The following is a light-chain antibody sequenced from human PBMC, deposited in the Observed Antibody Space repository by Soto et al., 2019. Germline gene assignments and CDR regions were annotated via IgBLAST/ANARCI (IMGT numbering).Light chain of an antibody. J-gene: IGKJ1*01. CDR2: DVS. CDR3: QQHSNWFSWS. Sequence: ERVMTQSPATLSVSPGERATLSCRASQRVSSFLSWYQQKPGQAPRLLIYDVSKRATGIPARFSGSGSGTDFTLTINTLEPEDFAVYYCQQHSNWFSWSFGQGTKVDIK. CDR1: QRVSSF. V-gene: IGKV3-11*01.